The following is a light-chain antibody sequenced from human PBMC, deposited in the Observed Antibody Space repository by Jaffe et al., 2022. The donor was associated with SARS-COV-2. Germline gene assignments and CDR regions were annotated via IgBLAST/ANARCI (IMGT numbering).Light chain of an antibody. V-gene: IGKV2-28*01. CDR2: LGS. J-gene: IGKJ1*01. CDR3: MQALQIRS. Sequence: TVLTQFPLSLPVTPGEPASISCRSSLSLLHANGYNYLDWYLQKPGQSPQLLIYLGSNRASGVPDRFSGSGSGTDFTLKISRVEAEDVGIYYCMQALQIRSFGQGTNVEFK. CDR1: LSLLHANGYNY.